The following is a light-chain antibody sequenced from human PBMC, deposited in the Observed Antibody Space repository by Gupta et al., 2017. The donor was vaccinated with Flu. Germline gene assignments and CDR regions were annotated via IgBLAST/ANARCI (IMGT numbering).Light chain of an antibody. J-gene: IGLJ2*01. V-gene: IGLV6-57*01. Sequence: VTISCTRSSGSIASYYVQWYQQRPGSYPTTVIYEDNQRPSGVPGRFSGSIDSSSNTASLTISGLKTEDEAYYYCQYSDSSSRVAFGGGTKLTVL. CDR3: QYSDSSSRVA. CDR1: SGSIASYY. CDR2: EDN.